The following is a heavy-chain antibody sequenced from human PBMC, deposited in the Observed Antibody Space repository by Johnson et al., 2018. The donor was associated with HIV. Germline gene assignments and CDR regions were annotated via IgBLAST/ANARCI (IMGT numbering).Heavy chain of an antibody. V-gene: IGHV3-30*02. Sequence: QVQLVESGGGVVQPGESLTLSCAASGFIFSNYGVHWVRQAPGKGLEWVAFIRSDGSDEHSVDSVKGRLTISRDNSRSVLYLEMSSLTAEDTGLYYCAKRQPLVGASFWGQGTMVTVSS. CDR3: AKRQPLVGASF. CDR1: GFIFSNYG. J-gene: IGHJ3*01. CDR2: IRSDGSDE. D-gene: IGHD1-26*01.